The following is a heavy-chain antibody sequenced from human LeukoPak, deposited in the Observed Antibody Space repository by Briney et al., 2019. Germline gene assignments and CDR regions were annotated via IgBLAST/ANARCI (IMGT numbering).Heavy chain of an antibody. D-gene: IGHD1-26*01. V-gene: IGHV3-48*01. CDR1: GFTFSSYS. Sequence: GGSLRLSCAASGFTFSSYSMDWVRQAPGKGLEWVSYISSSSSTIYYADSVKGRFTISRDNAKNSLYLQMNSLRAEDTAVYYCAKDRPFVGATFDYWGQGTLVTVSS. J-gene: IGHJ4*02. CDR3: AKDRPFVGATFDY. CDR2: ISSSSSTI.